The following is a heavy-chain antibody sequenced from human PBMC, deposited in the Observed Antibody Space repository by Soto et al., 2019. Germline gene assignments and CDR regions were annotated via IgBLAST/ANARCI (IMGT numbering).Heavy chain of an antibody. CDR3: ARECSGGSCQGLAAFDI. CDR2: IYYSGST. D-gene: IGHD2-15*01. Sequence: QVQLQESGPGLVKPSQTLSLTCTVSGGSISSGGYYWSWIRQHPGKGLERIGYIYYSGSTYYNPSLKSGVTISVDTSKNQFSLKLSSVTAADTAVYYCARECSGGSCQGLAAFDIWGQGTMVTVSS. V-gene: IGHV4-31*03. J-gene: IGHJ3*02. CDR1: GGSISSGGYY.